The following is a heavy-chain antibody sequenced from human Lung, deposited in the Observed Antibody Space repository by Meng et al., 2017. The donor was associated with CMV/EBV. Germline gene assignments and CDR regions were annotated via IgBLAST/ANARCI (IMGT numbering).Heavy chain of an antibody. Sequence: SXTXSLXCTVSGYSISSGYYWGWIRQPPGKGLAWIGSIYHSGSTYYNPSLKSRVTISVDMSKNQFSMKLSSVTAADTAVYYCARANWNYDQKLFDYWVQGTXVTVSS. D-gene: IGHD1-7*01. CDR2: IYHSGST. J-gene: IGHJ4*02. CDR3: ARANWNYDQKLFDY. V-gene: IGHV4-38-2*02. CDR1: GYSISSGYY.